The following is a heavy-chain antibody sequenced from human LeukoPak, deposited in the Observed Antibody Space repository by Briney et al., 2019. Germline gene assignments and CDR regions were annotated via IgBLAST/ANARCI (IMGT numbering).Heavy chain of an antibody. CDR1: GGSISSGGYS. CDR2: IYHSGST. V-gene: IGHV4-30-2*01. Sequence: SETLSLTCAVSGGSISSGGYSWSWIRQPPGKGLEWIGYIYHSGSTYYNPSLKSRVTISVDRSKNQFSLKLSSVTAADTAVYYCARGLEYCSSTSCYAGDAFDIWGQGTMVTVSS. D-gene: IGHD2-2*01. J-gene: IGHJ3*02. CDR3: ARGLEYCSSTSCYAGDAFDI.